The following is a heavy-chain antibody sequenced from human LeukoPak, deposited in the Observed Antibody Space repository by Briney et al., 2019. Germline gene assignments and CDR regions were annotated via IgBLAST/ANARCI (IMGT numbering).Heavy chain of an antibody. Sequence: SETLSLTCTVSGYSISSGYYWGWIRQPPGKGLEWIGSIYHSGSTYYNPSLKSRVTISVDTSKNQFSLKLSSVTAADTAMYYCARGYYDILTGYFDYWGQGTLVTVPS. J-gene: IGHJ4*02. CDR3: ARGYYDILTGYFDY. CDR1: GYSISSGYY. V-gene: IGHV4-38-2*02. CDR2: IYHSGST. D-gene: IGHD3-9*01.